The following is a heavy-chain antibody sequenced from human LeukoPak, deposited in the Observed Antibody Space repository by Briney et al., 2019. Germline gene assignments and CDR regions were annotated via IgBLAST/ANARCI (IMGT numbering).Heavy chain of an antibody. CDR3: ALGMYSSGWRFDY. CDR1: GYSFTTYW. CDR2: IYPGDSDT. D-gene: IGHD6-19*01. V-gene: IGHV5-51*01. Sequence: GESLKISCQGSGYSFTTYWIGWVRQMPGKGLGWMGIIYPGDSDTRYSPSFQGQVTISADKSITTAYLQWSSLRASDTAMYYCALGMYSSGWRFDYWGQGTLVTVSP. J-gene: IGHJ4*02.